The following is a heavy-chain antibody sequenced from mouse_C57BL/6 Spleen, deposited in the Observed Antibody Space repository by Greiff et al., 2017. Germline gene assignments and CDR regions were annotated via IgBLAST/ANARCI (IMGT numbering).Heavy chain of an antibody. D-gene: IGHD1-1*01. J-gene: IGHJ1*03. V-gene: IGHV5-16*01. Sequence: EVKLVESEGGLVQPGSSMKLSCTASGFTFSDYYMAWVRQVPEKGLEWVANINYDGSSTYYLDSLKSRFIISRDNAKNILCLQMSSLKSEDTATYYCAREGRGWYFDVWGTGTTVTVSS. CDR3: AREGRGWYFDV. CDR1: GFTFSDYY. CDR2: INYDGSST.